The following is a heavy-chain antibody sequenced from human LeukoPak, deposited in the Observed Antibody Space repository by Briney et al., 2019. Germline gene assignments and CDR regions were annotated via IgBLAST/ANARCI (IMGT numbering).Heavy chain of an antibody. CDR3: AKDWSGSYSAFDI. J-gene: IGHJ3*02. D-gene: IGHD1-26*01. CDR2: ISGSGGST. V-gene: IGHV3-23*01. CDR1: GFTFSSYA. Sequence: PGGSLRLSCAASGFTFSSYAMSWVRQAPEKGLEWVSAISGSGGSTYYADSVKGRFTISRDNSKNTLYLEMNSLRAEDTAVYYCAKDWSGSYSAFDIWGQGTMVTVSS.